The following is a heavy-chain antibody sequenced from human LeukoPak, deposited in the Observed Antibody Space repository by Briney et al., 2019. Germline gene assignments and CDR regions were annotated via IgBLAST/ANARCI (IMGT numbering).Heavy chain of an antibody. CDR2: INHSGST. CDR1: GGSFSGYY. CDR3: ARVSITMVRGAKYLFHFDY. V-gene: IGHV4-34*01. Sequence: SETLSLTCAVYGGSFSGYYWSWIRQPPGKGLEWIGEINHSGSTNYNPSLKSRVTISVDTSKNQFSLKLSSVTAADTAVYYCARVSITMVRGAKYLFHFDYWGQGTLVTVSS. J-gene: IGHJ4*02. D-gene: IGHD3-10*01.